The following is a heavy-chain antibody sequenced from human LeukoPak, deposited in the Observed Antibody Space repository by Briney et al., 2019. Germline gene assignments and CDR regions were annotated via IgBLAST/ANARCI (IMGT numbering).Heavy chain of an antibody. V-gene: IGHV4-59*01. D-gene: IGHD3-3*01. CDR1: GGSISSYY. J-gene: IGHJ6*03. CDR3: AREVRFLEPYMDV. Sequence: SETLSLTCTVSGGSISSYYWSWIRQPPGKGLEWIGYIYYSGSTNYNPSLKSRVTISVDASKNQFSLKLSSVTAADTAVYYCAREVRFLEPYMDVWGKGTTVTVSS. CDR2: IYYSGST.